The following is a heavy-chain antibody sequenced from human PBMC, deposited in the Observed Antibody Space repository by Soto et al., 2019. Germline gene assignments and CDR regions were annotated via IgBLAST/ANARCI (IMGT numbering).Heavy chain of an antibody. V-gene: IGHV1-69*06. CDR3: AGDKCAYYAHLVY. D-gene: IGHD3-22*01. CDR1: GATFSSYA. J-gene: IGHJ4*02. CDR2: IIPFFGTP. Sequence: QVLLVQSGAEVKKPGSSVKVSCKLSGATFSSYAMSWVRQAPGQGLEWIGGIIPFFGTPNYAQKFQGRVTITADTSTATSYMEISSLRADDTAVYYCAGDKCAYYAHLVYWGQGTLVTVSS.